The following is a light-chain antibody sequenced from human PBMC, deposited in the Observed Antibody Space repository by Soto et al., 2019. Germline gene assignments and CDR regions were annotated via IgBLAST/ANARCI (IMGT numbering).Light chain of an antibody. CDR1: SSEVGGYNY. Sequence: QSVLTQPASVSGSPGQSITLSCTGTSSEVGGYNYVSWYQHHPGKAPKLIIYDVSNRPSGVSIRFSASKSDNTASLTISGLQPEDEADYHCSSYTTSNTRQIVFGTGTKVTVL. CDR3: SSYTTSNTRQIV. CDR2: DVS. V-gene: IGLV2-14*03. J-gene: IGLJ1*01.